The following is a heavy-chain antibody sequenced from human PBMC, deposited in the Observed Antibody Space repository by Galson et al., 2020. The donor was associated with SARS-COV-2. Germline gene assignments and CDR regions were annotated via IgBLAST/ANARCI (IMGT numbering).Heavy chain of an antibody. D-gene: IGHD4-17*01. CDR2: IHSTGNT. J-gene: IGHJ4*02. Sequence: SGTLSLTCSVSGDSINNDDFYWSWIRQTPGAGLEWIGDIHSTGNTYYNPSLMSRGTMSVDTSKNQFSLRLTSVTAADTAVYFCARTSSTATREYYFDHWGQGTLVSVSS. V-gene: IGHV4-30-4*01. CDR3: ARTSSTATREYYFDH. CDR1: GDSINNDDFY.